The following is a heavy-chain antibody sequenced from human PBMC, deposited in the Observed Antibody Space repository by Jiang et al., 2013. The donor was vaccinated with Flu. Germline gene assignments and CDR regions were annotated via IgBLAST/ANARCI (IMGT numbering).Heavy chain of an antibody. V-gene: IGHV5-51*01. CDR1: GHRVTAYW. CDR2: IYPDDSDT. CDR3: ARLRGHNYYDSSDM. J-gene: IGHJ3*02. D-gene: IGHD3-22*01. Sequence: SCKGSGHRVTAYWIGWVRQMPGKGLETMGVIYPDDSDTRYSPPFQGQVTISVDKSISTAYLQWSSLKASDTAMYYCARLRGHNYYDSSDMWGQGTMVTVSS.